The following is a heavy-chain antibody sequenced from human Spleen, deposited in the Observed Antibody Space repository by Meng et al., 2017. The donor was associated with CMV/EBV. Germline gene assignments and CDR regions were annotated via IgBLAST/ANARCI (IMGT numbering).Heavy chain of an antibody. Sequence: ASVKVSCKASGYSFTRYDINWVRQAPGQGLEWMGWMNPNNGDTGYAEKFQGRVTMTRDTSISTVYMVLNSLRSEDTAVYYCTRVEGPAGAMLKYFYYYGMEVWGQGTTVTVSS. J-gene: IGHJ6*02. D-gene: IGHD6-13*01. CDR1: GYSFTRYD. V-gene: IGHV1-8*01. CDR3: TRVEGPAGAMLKYFYYYGMEV. CDR2: MNPNNGDT.